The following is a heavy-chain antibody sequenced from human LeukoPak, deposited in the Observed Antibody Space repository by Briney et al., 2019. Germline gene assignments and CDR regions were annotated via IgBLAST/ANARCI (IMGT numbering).Heavy chain of an antibody. CDR3: AREVRNSSSWQNWFDP. CDR2: ISSSSSYI. D-gene: IGHD6-13*01. Sequence: GGSLRLSCAASGFTFSSYSMNWVRQAPGKGLEWGSSISSSSSYIYYADSVKGRFTISRDNAKNTLYLQMNSLRAEDTAVYYCAREVRNSSSWQNWFDPWGQGTLVTVSS. CDR1: GFTFSSYS. J-gene: IGHJ5*02. V-gene: IGHV3-21*01.